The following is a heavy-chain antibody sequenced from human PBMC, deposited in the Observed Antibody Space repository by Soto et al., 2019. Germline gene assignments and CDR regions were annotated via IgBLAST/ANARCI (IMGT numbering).Heavy chain of an antibody. CDR1: GFKFDRYA. J-gene: IGHJ6*02. CDR2: ISGTSGHT. D-gene: IGHD2-8*01. CDR3: AKDPAVVCSTYGVCPRDDMVV. Sequence: EAQLLESGGGLVQPGGSLRLSCSASGFKFDRYAMSWVRQAPGKGLEWVSSISGTSGHTYYADSVRGRFTITRDNSNNTLSLQMSSLIVEDTAVYFCAKDPAVVCSTYGVCPRDDMVVWGQGTTVTVSS. V-gene: IGHV3-23*01.